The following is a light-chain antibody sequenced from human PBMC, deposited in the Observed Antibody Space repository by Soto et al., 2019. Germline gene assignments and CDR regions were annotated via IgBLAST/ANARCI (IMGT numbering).Light chain of an antibody. V-gene: IGKV1-9*01. CDR1: QSVSRY. Sequence: IQMNQSIYSLSASVGDSVTITCRSSQSVSRYFNWYQQKPGSAPKPLIYAASTLQSGVPSRFRGSGSGTEFTLTISSFQPDDFATYYCQLANSYSDGFAHGTKVDI. J-gene: IGKJ1*01. CDR3: QLANSYSDG. CDR2: AAS.